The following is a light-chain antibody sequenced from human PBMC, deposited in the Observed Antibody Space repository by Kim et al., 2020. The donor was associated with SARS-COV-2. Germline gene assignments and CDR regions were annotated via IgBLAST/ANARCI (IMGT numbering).Light chain of an antibody. CDR2: YND. J-gene: IGLJ2*01. CDR3: SAWDDSLNGPI. Sequence: QRITISCYGSSSNVGNNAVNWYQQLPGKAPKLLIYYNDLLPSGVSDRFSGSKSGTSASLAISGLQSEDEADYYCSAWDDSLNGPIFGGGTQLTVL. V-gene: IGLV1-36*01. CDR1: SSNVGNNA.